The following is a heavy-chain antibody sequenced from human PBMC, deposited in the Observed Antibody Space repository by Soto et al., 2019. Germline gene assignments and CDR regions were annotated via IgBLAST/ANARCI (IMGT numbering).Heavy chain of an antibody. CDR2: IIPIFGTA. J-gene: IGHJ5*02. D-gene: IGHD3-22*01. V-gene: IGHV1-69*12. CDR3: ARRYYDSSGYYPKDGSWFDP. Sequence: QVQLVQSGAEVKKPGSSVKVSCKASGGTFSSYAISWVRQAPGQGLEWMGGIIPIFGTANYAQKFQGRVTITADESTSTAYRELSSLGSEYTAVYCCARRYYDSSGYYPKDGSWFDPWGQGTLVTVSS. CDR1: GGTFSSYA.